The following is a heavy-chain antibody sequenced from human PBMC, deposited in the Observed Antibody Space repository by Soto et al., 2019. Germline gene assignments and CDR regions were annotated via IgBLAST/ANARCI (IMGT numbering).Heavy chain of an antibody. D-gene: IGHD5-18*01. J-gene: IGHJ3*02. CDR3: ARGDTPMITGMDSFDI. CDR1: GFTFSGYW. CDR2: IKQDGTEK. V-gene: IGHV3-7*01. Sequence: GWSLRLSCAASGFTFSGYWMNWVRQAPGKGLEWVANIKQDGTEKNYVDSVKGRFTISRDNARNSLYLQMDSLRAEDTAVYFCARGDTPMITGMDSFDIWGQGTMVTVSS.